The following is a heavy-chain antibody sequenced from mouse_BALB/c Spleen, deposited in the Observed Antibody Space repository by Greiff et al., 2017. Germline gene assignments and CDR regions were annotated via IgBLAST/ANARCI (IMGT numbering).Heavy chain of an antibody. CDR3: VREDYGYGSYAMDY. CDR2: IRSKSNNYAT. V-gene: IGHV10S3*01. CDR1: GFTFNTNA. J-gene: IGHJ4*01. Sequence: GGGLVQPKGSLKLSCAASGFTFNTNAMNWVRQAQGKGLEWVARIRSKSNNYATYYADSVKDRFTISRDDSQSMLYLQMNNLKTEDTAMYYCVREDYGYGSYAMDYWGQGTSVTVSS. D-gene: IGHD2-2*01.